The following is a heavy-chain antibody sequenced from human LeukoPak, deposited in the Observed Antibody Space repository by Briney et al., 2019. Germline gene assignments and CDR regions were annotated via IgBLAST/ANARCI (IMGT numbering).Heavy chain of an antibody. CDR3: ARVAAKTVDY. D-gene: IGHD2-15*01. CDR1: GASINSGSNY. Sequence: PSETLSLTCRVSGASINSGSNYWGWIRQPPGKTVEWIGSIYSSDSTYYNPSLKSRVIIMIDTPKNHFSLTLSSVPAADTAVYYCARVAAKTVDYWGQGTLVTVSS. CDR2: IYSSDST. J-gene: IGHJ4*02. V-gene: IGHV4-39*07.